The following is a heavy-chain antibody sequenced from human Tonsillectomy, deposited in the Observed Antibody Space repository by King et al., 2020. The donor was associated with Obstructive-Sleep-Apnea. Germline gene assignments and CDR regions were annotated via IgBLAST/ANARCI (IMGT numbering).Heavy chain of an antibody. D-gene: IGHD5-24*01. J-gene: IGHJ4*02. CDR3: ARARWLQQNLYFDN. CDR1: DGSISSYY. Sequence: VQLQESGPGLVKPSETLSLTCTVSDGSISSYYWSWIRQPPGKGLEWIGYLHYSGKIKYNFSLKSRVTISVYTPKNHFSLRLSSVTAADTAVYYCARARWLQQNLYFDNWGQGALVTVSS. CDR2: LHYSGKI. V-gene: IGHV4-59*08.